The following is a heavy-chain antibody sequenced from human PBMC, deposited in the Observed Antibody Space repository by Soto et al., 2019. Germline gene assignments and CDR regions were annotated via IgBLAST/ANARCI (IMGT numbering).Heavy chain of an antibody. J-gene: IGHJ4*02. V-gene: IGHV3-53*01. CDR2: IYSGGDT. Sequence: PGGSLRLSCAASGVTVSNNYMRWGRQSPGKGLEWVSLIYSGGDTHYADSVKGRFTISRDSSRNTLYLEMNSLRAEDTAVYYCARDPPGIAAAGVGGWGQGTLVTVSS. D-gene: IGHD6-13*01. CDR1: GVTVSNNY. CDR3: ARDPPGIAAAGVGG.